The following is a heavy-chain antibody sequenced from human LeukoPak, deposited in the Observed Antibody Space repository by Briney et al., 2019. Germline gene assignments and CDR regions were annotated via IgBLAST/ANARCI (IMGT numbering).Heavy chain of an antibody. CDR1: GGSISSYY. Sequence: SETLSLTCTVSGGSISSYYWSWIRQPAGKGLEWIGRIYTSGSTNYNPSLKSRVTMSVDTSKNQFSLKLSSVTAADTAVYYCARDGVSNRYDSWSGYSIGYFDYWGQGTLVTVSS. V-gene: IGHV4-4*07. J-gene: IGHJ4*02. D-gene: IGHD3-3*01. CDR3: ARDGVSNRYDSWSGYSIGYFDY. CDR2: IYTSGST.